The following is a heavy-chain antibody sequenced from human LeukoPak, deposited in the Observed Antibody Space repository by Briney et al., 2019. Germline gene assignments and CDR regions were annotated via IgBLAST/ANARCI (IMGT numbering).Heavy chain of an antibody. CDR2: IYTSGST. Sequence: SETLSLTCTVSGGSISSYYWSWIRQPAGKGLEWIGRIYTSGSTNYNPSLKSRVTMSVDTSKNQFSLKLNSVTAADTAVYYCARENGDGSSWTNWFDPWGQGTLVTVSS. CDR1: GGSISSYY. V-gene: IGHV4-4*07. D-gene: IGHD6-13*01. CDR3: ARENGDGSSWTNWFDP. J-gene: IGHJ5*02.